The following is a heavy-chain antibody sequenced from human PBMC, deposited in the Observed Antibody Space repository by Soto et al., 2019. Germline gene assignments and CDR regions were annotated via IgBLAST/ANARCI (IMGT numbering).Heavy chain of an antibody. D-gene: IGHD6-13*01. CDR1: GYTFTSYG. J-gene: IGHJ6*02. CDR2: ISAYNGNT. Sequence: ASVKVSCKASGYTFTSYGISWVRQAPGQGLEWMGWISAYNGNTNYAQKLQGRVTMTTDTSTSTAYMELRSLRSDDTAVYYCARDKKPAGAADGSKPYYYYGMDVWGQGTTVTVSS. CDR3: ARDKKPAGAADGSKPYYYYGMDV. V-gene: IGHV1-18*01.